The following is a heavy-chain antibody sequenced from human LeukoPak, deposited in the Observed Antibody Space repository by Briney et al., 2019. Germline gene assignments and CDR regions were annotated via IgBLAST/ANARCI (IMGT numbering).Heavy chain of an antibody. CDR2: ISGSGGST. V-gene: IGHV3-23*01. D-gene: IGHD3-10*01. CDR3: AKDVYSGSGSYYDY. Sequence: GGCLRLSCAASGVTFSSDAMGWVRQAPGKGLEWVSAISGSGGSTYYADSVKGRFTISRDNSKNTLSLQMNSLRAEDTAVYYCAKDVYSGSGSYYDYWGQGPLVTVSS. J-gene: IGHJ4*02. CDR1: GVTFSSDA.